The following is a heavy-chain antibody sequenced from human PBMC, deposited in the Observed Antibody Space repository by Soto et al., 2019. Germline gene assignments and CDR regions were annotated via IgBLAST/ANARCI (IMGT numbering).Heavy chain of an antibody. V-gene: IGHV1-3*01. CDR2: INAGNGNT. J-gene: IGHJ3*02. CDR1: GYTFTSYA. D-gene: IGHD2-15*01. Sequence: ASVKVSCKASGYTFTSYAMHWVRQAPGQRLEWMGWINAGNGNTKYSQKFQGRVTITRDTSASTAYMELSSLRSEDTAVYYCARELGYCSGGNCYLEGAFDIWGQGTMVTVS. CDR3: ARELGYCSGGNCYLEGAFDI.